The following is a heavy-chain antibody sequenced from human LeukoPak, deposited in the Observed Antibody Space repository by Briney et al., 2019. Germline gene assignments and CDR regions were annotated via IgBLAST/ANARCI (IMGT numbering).Heavy chain of an antibody. Sequence: SQTLSLTCTVSGGSINSGDYYWSWIRQPPGKGLECIGYIYYSGSTYYNPSLKSRVTISVDTSKSQISLKLSSVTAADTAVYYCVSFYQAYYFDYWGQGTLVTVSS. CDR1: GGSINSGDYY. V-gene: IGHV4-30-4*01. CDR3: VSFYQAYYFDY. J-gene: IGHJ4*02. D-gene: IGHD2-21*01. CDR2: IYYSGST.